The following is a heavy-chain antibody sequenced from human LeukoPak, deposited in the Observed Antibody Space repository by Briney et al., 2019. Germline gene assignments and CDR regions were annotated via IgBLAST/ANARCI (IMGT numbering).Heavy chain of an antibody. CDR3: ARDDYYDSSGPPDS. Sequence: GGSLRLSCAASGFTVSSSYMSWVRQAPGKGLEWVSVIHSGGATYYADYVKCRFTVSRDNSKNTLYLQMNSLRAEDTAVYYCARDDYYDSSGPPDSWGQGTLVTVSS. V-gene: IGHV3-66*01. J-gene: IGHJ5*01. D-gene: IGHD3-22*01. CDR2: IHSGGAT. CDR1: GFTVSSSY.